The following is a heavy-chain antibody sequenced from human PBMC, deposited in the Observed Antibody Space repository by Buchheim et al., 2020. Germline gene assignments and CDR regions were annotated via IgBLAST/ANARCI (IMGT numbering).Heavy chain of an antibody. J-gene: IGHJ1*01. V-gene: IGHV4-34*01. CDR3: ARGYGDYGRQHFQH. Sequence: QVQLQQWGAGLLKPSETLSLTCAVYGGSFSGYYWSWIRQPPGKGLEWIGEINHSGSTNYSPSLKSRVTISVDTSKNQFSLTLSSVTAADTAVYYCARGYGDYGRQHFQHWGQGTL. CDR2: INHSGST. D-gene: IGHD4-17*01. CDR1: GGSFSGYY.